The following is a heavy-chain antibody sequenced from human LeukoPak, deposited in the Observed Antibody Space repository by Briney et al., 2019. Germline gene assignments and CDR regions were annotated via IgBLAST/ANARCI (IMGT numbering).Heavy chain of an antibody. CDR2: IYYSGST. Sequence: SETLSLTCTVSGGSISSYYWSWIRQPPGKGLEWIGYIYYSGSTNYNPSLKSRVTISVDTSKKQFSLKQGSVTAADTAVYYCARAHYYGSGSLDYWGQGTLVTVSS. CDR3: ARAHYYGSGSLDY. CDR1: GGSISSYY. J-gene: IGHJ4*02. V-gene: IGHV4-59*12. D-gene: IGHD3-10*01.